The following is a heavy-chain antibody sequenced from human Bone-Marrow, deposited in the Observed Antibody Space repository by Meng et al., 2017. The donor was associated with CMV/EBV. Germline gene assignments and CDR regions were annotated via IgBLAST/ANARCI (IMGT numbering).Heavy chain of an antibody. CDR3: ARVSRLNYDFWSGYFGIDYYYGMDV. CDR2: IKQDGSET. CDR1: GFTFSRHW. J-gene: IGHJ6*02. Sequence: GESLKISCAASGFTFSRHWMSWVRQAPGKGLEWVANIKQDGSETYYVDSVKGRFTISRDNAKNSLYLQMNSLRAEDTAVYYCARVSRLNYDFWSGYFGIDYYYGMDVWGQGTTVTVSS. D-gene: IGHD3-3*01. V-gene: IGHV3-7*01.